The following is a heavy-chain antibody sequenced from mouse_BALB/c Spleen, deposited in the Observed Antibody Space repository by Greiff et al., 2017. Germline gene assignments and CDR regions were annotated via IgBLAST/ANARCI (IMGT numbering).Heavy chain of an antibody. Sequence: EVHLVESGGGLVKPGGSLKLSCAASGFTFSDYYMYWVRQTPEKRLEWVATISDGGSYTYYPDSVKGRFTISRDNAKNNLYLQMSSLKSEDTAMYYCARDRGYWYFDVWGAGTTVTVSS. V-gene: IGHV5-4*02. CDR1: GFTFSDYY. CDR3: ARDRGYWYFDV. D-gene: IGHD3-1*01. J-gene: IGHJ1*01. CDR2: ISDGGSYT.